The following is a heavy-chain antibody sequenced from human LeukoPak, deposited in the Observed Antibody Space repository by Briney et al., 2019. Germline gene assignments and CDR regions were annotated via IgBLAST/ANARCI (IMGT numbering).Heavy chain of an antibody. V-gene: IGHV3-53*01. Sequence: GGSLRLSCAASGFTVSSNYMSWVRQAPGKGLEWVSVIYSGGSTYYADSVKGRFTISRDNAKNSLYLQMNSLRAEDTAVYYCARVQPHYYDSSGYPPDYWGQGTLVTVSS. J-gene: IGHJ4*02. D-gene: IGHD3-22*01. CDR2: IYSGGST. CDR3: ARVQPHYYDSSGYPPDY. CDR1: GFTVSSNY.